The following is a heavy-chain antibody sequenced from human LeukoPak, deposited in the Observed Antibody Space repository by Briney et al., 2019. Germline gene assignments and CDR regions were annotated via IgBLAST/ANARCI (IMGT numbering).Heavy chain of an antibody. Sequence: GGSLRLSCAASGLPFSSYGMRWVRQAPGKGLDWVAFIRSDGSDKYYADSVKGRFTISRDNSKNTLYLQMDSLRAEDTAIYYCADFGSGSYCFDYWGQGTLVTVSS. CDR1: GLPFSSYG. D-gene: IGHD3-10*01. CDR2: IRSDGSDK. CDR3: ADFGSGSYCFDY. J-gene: IGHJ4*02. V-gene: IGHV3-30*02.